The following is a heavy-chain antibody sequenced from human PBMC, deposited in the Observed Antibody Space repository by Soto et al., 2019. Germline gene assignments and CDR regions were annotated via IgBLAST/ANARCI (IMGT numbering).Heavy chain of an antibody. CDR1: GGTFSSYT. D-gene: IGHD3-10*01. CDR2: ISPILGIA. V-gene: IGHV1-69*02. Sequence: QVQLVQSGAEVKKPGSSVKVSCKASGGTFSSYTIIWVRQAPGQGLEWMGRISPILGIANYAQKFQSRVTITAGKSTSTAYMELSSLRSADTAVYYCASQSGNYYNDYWGKGTLVTVSS. J-gene: IGHJ4*02. CDR3: ASQSGNYYNDY.